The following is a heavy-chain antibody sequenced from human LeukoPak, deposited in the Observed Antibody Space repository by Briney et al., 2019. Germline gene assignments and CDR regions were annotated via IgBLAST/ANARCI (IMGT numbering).Heavy chain of an antibody. CDR3: ARDYTEDYYDSSGYPFDY. CDR1: GYTFTSYG. J-gene: IGHJ4*02. D-gene: IGHD3-22*01. CDR2: ISAYNGNT. V-gene: IGHV1-18*01. Sequence: ASVKVSCTASGYTFTSYGISWVRQAPGQGLEWMGWISAYNGNTNYAQKLQGRVTMTTDTSTSTAYMELRSLRSDDTAVYYCARDYTEDYYDSSGYPFDYWGQGTLVTVSS.